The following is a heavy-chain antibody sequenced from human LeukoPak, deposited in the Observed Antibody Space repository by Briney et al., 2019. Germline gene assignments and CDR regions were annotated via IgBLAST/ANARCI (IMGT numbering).Heavy chain of an antibody. CDR1: SGSISGHY. Sequence: SETLSLTCTVSSGSISGHYWSWFRQPPGKGLEWVGFISYSGITKYNPSLKSRVTISVDTSKNQFSLKLSSVTAADTAVYYCARHGVGRGGDFDYWGQGALVTVSS. CDR3: ARHGVGRGGDFDY. V-gene: IGHV4-59*08. D-gene: IGHD3-10*01. CDR2: ISYSGIT. J-gene: IGHJ4*02.